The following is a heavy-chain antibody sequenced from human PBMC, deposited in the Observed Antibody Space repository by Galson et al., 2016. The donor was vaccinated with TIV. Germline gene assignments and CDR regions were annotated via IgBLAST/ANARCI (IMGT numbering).Heavy chain of an antibody. CDR3: ARSGDYGDY. CDR1: GYTFTSYD. CDR2: MNPNSGNT. D-gene: IGHD4-17*01. Sequence: SCKAPGYTFTSYDINWVRQATGQGLEWMGWMNPNSGNTGFAQKFRGRVTMTRNTSVRTAYMELSSLRSEDTAVYYCARSGDYGDYWGQGTLVTVSS. V-gene: IGHV1-8*02. J-gene: IGHJ4*02.